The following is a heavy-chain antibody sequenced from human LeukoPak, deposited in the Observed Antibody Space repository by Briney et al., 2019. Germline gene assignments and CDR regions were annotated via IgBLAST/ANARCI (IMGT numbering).Heavy chain of an antibody. Sequence: SQTLSLTCTVSGGSISSGGYYWSWIRQHPAKGLEWIGYIYYSGSTYYNPSLKSRVTISVDTSKNQFSLKLSSVTAADTAVYYCAREPLGPYYYGSGSYPTYFDYWGQGTLVTVSS. CDR2: IYYSGST. V-gene: IGHV4-31*03. J-gene: IGHJ4*02. D-gene: IGHD3-10*01. CDR1: GGSISSGGYY. CDR3: AREPLGPYYYGSGSYPTYFDY.